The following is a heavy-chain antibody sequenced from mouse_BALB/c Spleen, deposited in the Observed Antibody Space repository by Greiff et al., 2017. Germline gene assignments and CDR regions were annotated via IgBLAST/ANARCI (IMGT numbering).Heavy chain of an antibody. CDR2: ISSGGSYT. D-gene: IGHD1-1*02. J-gene: IGHJ2*01. Sequence: EVKLVESGGGLVKPGGSLKLSCAASGFTFSSYAMSWVRQSPEKRLEWVAEISSGGSYTYYPDTVTGRFTISRDNAKNTLYLEMSSMRSEDTAMYYCARGKLGNYFDYWGQGTTLTVSS. CDR1: GFTFSSYA. V-gene: IGHV5-9-4*01. CDR3: ARGKLGNYFDY.